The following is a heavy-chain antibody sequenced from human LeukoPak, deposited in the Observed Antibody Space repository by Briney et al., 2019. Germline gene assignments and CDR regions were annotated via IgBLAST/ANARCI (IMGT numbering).Heavy chain of an antibody. CDR1: GGSFSGYY. V-gene: IGHV4-34*01. CDR3: ARDWGGLRPNWFDP. Sequence: SETLSLTCAVYGGSFSGYYWSWIRQPPGKGLEWIGEINHSGSTNYNPSLKSRLTISVDTSKNQFSLKLSSVTAADTAVYYCARDWGGLRPNWFDPWGQGTLVTVSS. J-gene: IGHJ5*02. D-gene: IGHD7-27*01. CDR2: INHSGST.